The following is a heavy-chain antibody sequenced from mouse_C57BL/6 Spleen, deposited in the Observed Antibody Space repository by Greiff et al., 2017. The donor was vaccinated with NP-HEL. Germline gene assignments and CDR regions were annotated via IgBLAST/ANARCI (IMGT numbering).Heavy chain of an antibody. CDR1: GFTFSDYG. J-gene: IGHJ4*01. V-gene: IGHV5-15*01. Sequence: EVHLVESGGGLVQPGGSLKLSCAASGFTFSDYGMAWVRQAPRKGPEWVAFISNLEYSIYYEDNVTGRFTISRENAKNTLYLEMISLRSEYTAMYYCAMKGGRAAMDYWGQGTSVTVSS. D-gene: IGHD1-1*01. CDR2: ISNLEYSI. CDR3: AMKGGRAAMDY.